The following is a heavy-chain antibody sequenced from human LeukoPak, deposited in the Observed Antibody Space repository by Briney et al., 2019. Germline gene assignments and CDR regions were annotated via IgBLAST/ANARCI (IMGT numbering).Heavy chain of an antibody. CDR3: ARANYDFWSGYYQGWFDP. J-gene: IGHJ5*02. V-gene: IGHV1-46*01. Sequence: ASVKVSCKASGYTFTSYYMHWVRQAPGQGLEWMGIINPSGGSTSYAQKFQGRVTMTRDTSTSTAYMELRSLRSDDTAVYYCARANYDFWSGYYQGWFDPWGQGTLVTVSS. D-gene: IGHD3-3*01. CDR1: GYTFTSYY. CDR2: INPSGGST.